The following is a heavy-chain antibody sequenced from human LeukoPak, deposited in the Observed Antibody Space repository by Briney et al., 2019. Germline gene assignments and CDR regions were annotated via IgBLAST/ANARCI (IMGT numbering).Heavy chain of an antibody. Sequence: SETLSLTCTVSGYSISSDYYWGWMRQPPGKGLEWIGSIYHSGSTYYNPSLQSRVTISVDTSKNQFSLKVSSVTAADTAVYYCARWTVAGSRGFDPWGQGTLVTVSS. J-gene: IGHJ5*02. V-gene: IGHV4-38-2*02. D-gene: IGHD6-19*01. CDR3: ARWTVAGSRGFDP. CDR2: IYHSGST. CDR1: GYSISSDYY.